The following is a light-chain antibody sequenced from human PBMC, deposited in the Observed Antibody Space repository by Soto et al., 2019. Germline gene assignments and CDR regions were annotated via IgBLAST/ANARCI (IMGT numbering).Light chain of an antibody. CDR1: QSIGDS. CDR2: DVS. V-gene: IGKV1-5*01. J-gene: IGKJ1*01. CDR3: QQYNGYSRT. Sequence: DIQMTQSPSTLSASVADRVTITCRASQSIGDSLAWYQQKPGKAPYLLISDVSSLERGVPSRFSGSGSGTEFTLTISSMQPDDFATFYCQQYNGYSRTFGQGTKVDI.